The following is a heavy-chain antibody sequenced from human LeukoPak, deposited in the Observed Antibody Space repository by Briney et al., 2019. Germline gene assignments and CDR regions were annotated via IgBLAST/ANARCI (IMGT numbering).Heavy chain of an antibody. D-gene: IGHD2-15*01. CDR2: IYHSGST. Sequence: SQTLSLTCTVSGGSISSGSYYWGWIRQPPGKGLEWIGSIYHSGSTYYNPSLKSRVTISVDTSKNQFSLKLSSVTAADTAVHYCARQACSGGSCYYHYYYMDVWGKGTTVTVSS. V-gene: IGHV4-39*01. J-gene: IGHJ6*03. CDR1: GGSISSGSYY. CDR3: ARQACSGGSCYYHYYYMDV.